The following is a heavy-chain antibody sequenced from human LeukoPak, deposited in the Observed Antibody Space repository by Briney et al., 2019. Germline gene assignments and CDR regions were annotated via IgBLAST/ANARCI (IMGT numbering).Heavy chain of an antibody. V-gene: IGHV4-59*11. CDR3: ATVAVIRGVTYFDY. J-gene: IGHJ4*02. Sequence: SETLSLTCTVSGGSISSHYWSWIRQPPGKGLEWIAYLFYSGSTDYNPSLESRVTISVDTSKNQFSLKLRSVTAADTAVYYCATVAVIRGVTYFDYWGQGTLVTVSS. CDR2: LFYSGST. CDR1: GGSISSHY. D-gene: IGHD3-10*01.